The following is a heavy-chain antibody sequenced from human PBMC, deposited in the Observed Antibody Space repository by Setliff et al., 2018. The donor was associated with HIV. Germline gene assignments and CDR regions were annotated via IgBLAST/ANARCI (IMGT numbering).Heavy chain of an antibody. V-gene: IGHV1-8*03. J-gene: IGHJ4*02. D-gene: IGHD2-2*01. CDR3: ARGGRYCSSTNCYDFDY. CDR2: LNPHSGDT. Sequence: GASVKVSCKASGYTFINYDINWVRQAPGQGLEWMGWLNPHSGDTGYAQKFQGRVTITRNTSISTAYMELSSLRSEDTAVYYCARGGRYCSSTNCYDFDYWGQGTLVTVSS. CDR1: GYTFINYD.